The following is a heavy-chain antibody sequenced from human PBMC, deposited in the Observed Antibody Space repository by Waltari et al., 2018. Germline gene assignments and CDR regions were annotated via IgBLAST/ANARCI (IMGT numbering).Heavy chain of an antibody. CDR1: GYTFTGYY. V-gene: IGHV1-2*02. J-gene: IGHJ6*02. D-gene: IGHD2-2*01. CDR3: AIGYCSSTSCYPPFYYYYYGMDV. Sequence: QVQLVQSGAEVKKPGASVKVSCKASGYTFTGYYMHWVRQAPGPGLAWMGWINPNSGGTNYAQKFQGRVTMTRDTSISTAYMELSRLRSDDTAVYYCAIGYCSSTSCYPPFYYYYYGMDVWGQGTTVTVSS. CDR2: INPNSGGT.